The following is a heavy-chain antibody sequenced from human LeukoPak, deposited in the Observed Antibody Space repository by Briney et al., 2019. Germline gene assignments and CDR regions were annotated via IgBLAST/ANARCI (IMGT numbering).Heavy chain of an antibody. CDR3: ASVLLGDSRAFDI. V-gene: IGHV3-53*04. CDR2: IYSGGST. Sequence: GGSLRLSCAASGFTVSSNYMSWVRQAPGKGLEWVSVIYSGGSTYYADSVKGRFTISRHNSKNTLYLQMTSLRAEDTAVYYCASVLLGDSRAFDIWGQGTMVTVSS. D-gene: IGHD3-22*01. CDR1: GFTVSSNY. J-gene: IGHJ3*02.